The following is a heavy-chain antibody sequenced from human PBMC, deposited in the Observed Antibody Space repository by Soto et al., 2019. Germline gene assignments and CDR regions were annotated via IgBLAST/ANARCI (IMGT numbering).Heavy chain of an antibody. V-gene: IGHV4-59*01. J-gene: IGHJ4*02. CDR2: IYYRGST. CDR3: ARLMYYYDSSGYYYDGSYFDY. Sequence: SETLSLTCTVSGGSISSYYWSWIRQPPGKGLECIGYIYYRGSTIYNPSLKSRVTISVDTSKNQFSLRLTSVTAADTAVYYCARLMYYYDSSGYYYDGSYFDYWGQGTLVTVSS. D-gene: IGHD3-22*01. CDR1: GGSISSYY.